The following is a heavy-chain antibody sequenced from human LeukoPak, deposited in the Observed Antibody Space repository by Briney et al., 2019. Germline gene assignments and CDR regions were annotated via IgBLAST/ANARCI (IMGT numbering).Heavy chain of an antibody. CDR3: AKDFARSFDY. V-gene: IGHV3-30*18. J-gene: IGHJ4*02. CDR1: GFTFSSYG. D-gene: IGHD6-6*01. CDR2: ISYDGSNK. Sequence: GRSLRLSCAASGFTFSSYGMPWVRQAPGKGLEWVAVISYDGSNKYYADSVKGRFTISRDNSKNTLYLQMNSLSAEDTAVYYCAKDFARSFDYWGQGTLVNVSS.